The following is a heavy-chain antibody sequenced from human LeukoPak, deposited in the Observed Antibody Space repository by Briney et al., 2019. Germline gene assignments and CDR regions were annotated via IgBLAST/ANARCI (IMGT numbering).Heavy chain of an antibody. J-gene: IGHJ3*02. D-gene: IGHD3-10*01. V-gene: IGHV4-61*01. Sequence: SETLSLTCTVSGGSISSGSYYWSWIRQPPGKGLEWIGYIYYSGNTNYNPSLKSRVTISVDTSKNQVSLKLSSVTAADTAVYYCATTYGSGTSYAFDIWGQGTMVTVSS. CDR2: IYYSGNT. CDR1: GGSISSGSYY. CDR3: ATTYGSGTSYAFDI.